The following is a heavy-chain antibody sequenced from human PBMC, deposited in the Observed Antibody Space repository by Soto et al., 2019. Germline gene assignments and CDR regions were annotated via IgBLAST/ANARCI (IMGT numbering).Heavy chain of an antibody. D-gene: IGHD4-17*01. CDR2: IYYSGSI. CDR3: ADGDYSENWFVP. Sequence: PGKGLEWIGYIYYSGSINYNPSLKSRVTISVDTSKNQFSLKVSSVTAADTAIYYCADGDYSENWFVPWGQGTLFSVSS. J-gene: IGHJ5*02. V-gene: IGHV4-59*01.